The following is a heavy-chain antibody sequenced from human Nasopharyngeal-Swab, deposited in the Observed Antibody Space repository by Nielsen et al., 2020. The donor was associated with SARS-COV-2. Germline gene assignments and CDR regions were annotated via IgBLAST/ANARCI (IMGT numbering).Heavy chain of an antibody. V-gene: IGHV3-30*18. CDR3: AKDRLYYGMDV. CDR1: GFTFSSYG. J-gene: IGHJ6*02. CDR2: ISYDGSNK. Sequence: GESLKISCAASGFTFSSYGMHWVRQAPGKGLEWVAVISYDGSNKYYADSVKGRFTISRDNSKNTLYLQMNSLRAEDTAVYYCAKDRLYYGMDVWGQGTTVTVSS.